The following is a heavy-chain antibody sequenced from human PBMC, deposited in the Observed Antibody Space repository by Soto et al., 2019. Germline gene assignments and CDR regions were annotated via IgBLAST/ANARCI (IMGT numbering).Heavy chain of an antibody. J-gene: IGHJ4*02. V-gene: IGHV3-30*18. CDR3: AKDLAELVGSYFRAYEDY. Sequence: QVQLVESGGGVVQPGRSLRLSCAASGFTFSSYGMHWVRQAPGEGLEWVAVISYDGSNKYYADSVKGRFTISRDNSKNTLYLQMNSLRAEDTAVYYCAKDLAELVGSYFRAYEDYWGQGTLVTVSS. D-gene: IGHD1-26*01. CDR1: GFTFSSYG. CDR2: ISYDGSNK.